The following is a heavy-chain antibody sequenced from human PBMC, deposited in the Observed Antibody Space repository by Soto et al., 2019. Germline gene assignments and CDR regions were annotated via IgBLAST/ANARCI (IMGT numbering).Heavy chain of an antibody. Sequence: ASETLSLTCSLSGSSISDFYWSWIRQPPGKGLEWIGHIHSGSTNYNPSLKSRVTISVDTSKNQLSLKLSSLTPADTAIYYCARSTGWPGFDFWGQGALVTVSS. J-gene: IGHJ4*02. CDR2: IHSGST. D-gene: IGHD6-19*01. V-gene: IGHV4-59*01. CDR3: ARSTGWPGFDF. CDR1: GSSISDFY.